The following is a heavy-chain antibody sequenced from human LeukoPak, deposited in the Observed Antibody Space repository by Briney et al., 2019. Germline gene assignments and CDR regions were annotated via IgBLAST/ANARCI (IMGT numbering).Heavy chain of an antibody. CDR3: ARGGRLGYCSSTSCYIYDY. CDR1: GGSISSSSYY. D-gene: IGHD2-2*02. J-gene: IGHJ4*02. CDR2: INHSGST. Sequence: SETLSLTCTVSGGSISSSSYYWGWIRQPPGKGLEWIGEINHSGSTNYNPSLKSRVTISVDTSKNQFSLKLSSVTAADTAVYYCARGGRLGYCSSTSCYIYDYWGQGTLVTVSS. V-gene: IGHV4-39*07.